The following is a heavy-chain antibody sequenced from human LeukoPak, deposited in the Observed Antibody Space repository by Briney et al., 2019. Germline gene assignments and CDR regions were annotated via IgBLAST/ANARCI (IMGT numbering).Heavy chain of an antibody. CDR3: AREGVLGYCSSTSCPGNAFDI. Sequence: GGSLRLSCAASGFTFSSYAMHWVRQAPGKGLEYVSAISSNGGSAYYANSVKGRFTISRDNSKNTLYLQMGSLRAEDMAVYYCAREGVLGYCSSTSCPGNAFDIWGQGTMVTVSS. V-gene: IGHV3-64*01. CDR2: ISSNGGSA. D-gene: IGHD2-2*01. J-gene: IGHJ3*02. CDR1: GFTFSSYA.